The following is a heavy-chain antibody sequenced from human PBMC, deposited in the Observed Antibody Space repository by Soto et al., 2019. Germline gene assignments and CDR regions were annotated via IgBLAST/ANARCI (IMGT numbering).Heavy chain of an antibody. Sequence: QVQLQESGPGLVKPSETLSLTCTVSGGSISSYYWSWIRQPPGKGLEWIGYIYYSGSTNYNPSLKSRVTISVDTSKNQFSLKLSSVTAADTAVYYCARDLSSLTGYWNFDLWGRGNLVTVSS. V-gene: IGHV4-59*01. CDR2: IYYSGST. CDR1: GGSISSYY. D-gene: IGHD3-9*01. CDR3: ARDLSSLTGYWNFDL. J-gene: IGHJ2*01.